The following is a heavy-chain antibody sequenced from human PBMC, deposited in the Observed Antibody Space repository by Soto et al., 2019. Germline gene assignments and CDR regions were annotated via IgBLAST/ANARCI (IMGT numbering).Heavy chain of an antibody. D-gene: IGHD2-15*01. CDR1: EFTFSTYS. V-gene: IGHV3-7*01. Sequence: EVQLVESGGGLVQPGGSLRLSCTASEFTFSTYSMSWVRQAPGKGLEWVAKIKEDSSEKSYVDSVKGRFTISRDNAKNSLFLQMNNLRVDDTAVYYCARGGAVGGRFLYWGQGTLVTVSS. CDR2: IKEDSSEK. CDR3: ARGGAVGGRFLY. J-gene: IGHJ4*02.